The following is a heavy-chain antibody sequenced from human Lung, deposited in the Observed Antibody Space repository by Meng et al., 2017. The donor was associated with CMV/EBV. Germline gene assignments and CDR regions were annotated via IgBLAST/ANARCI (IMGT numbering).Heavy chain of an antibody. CDR1: GYMFTTYD. V-gene: IGHV1-8*01. Sequence: ASXXVSCKASGYMFTTYDINWVRQATEQGLEWMGWMNPNSGNTGYAQKFQGRVTLTRVTSISTAYMELISLTSDDTAVYYCARTRIEVEPDGRKIKYYNYGMDVWGQGTTVTVSS. CDR3: ARTRIEVEPDGRKIKYYNYGMDV. D-gene: IGHD2-2*01. J-gene: IGHJ6*02. CDR2: MNPNSGNT.